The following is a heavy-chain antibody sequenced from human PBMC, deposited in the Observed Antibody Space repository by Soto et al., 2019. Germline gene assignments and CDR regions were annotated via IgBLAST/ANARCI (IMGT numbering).Heavy chain of an antibody. CDR1: GGSFSGYY. V-gene: IGHV4-34*01. D-gene: IGHD3-3*01. CDR2: INHSGST. J-gene: IGHJ4*02. Sequence: SETLSLTCAVYGGSFSGYYWSWIRQPPGKGLEWIGEINHSGSTNYNPSLKSRVTISVDTSKNQFSLKLSSVTAADTAVYYCARAYYDFWSGYPTTYFDYWGQGTLVTVSS. CDR3: ARAYYDFWSGYPTTYFDY.